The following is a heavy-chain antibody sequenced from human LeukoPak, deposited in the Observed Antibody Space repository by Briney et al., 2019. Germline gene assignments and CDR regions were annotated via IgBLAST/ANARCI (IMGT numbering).Heavy chain of an antibody. Sequence: SETLSLTCTVSGGSVSSHYWSWIRQPSGKGLEWIGYVYHSETTSYNPSLKSRVTISLDTSKSQFSLRLTSLTAADTAVYYCARESYGSGSYGWFDPWGQGALVTVST. V-gene: IGHV4-59*02. J-gene: IGHJ5*02. CDR2: VYHSETT. D-gene: IGHD3-10*01. CDR3: ARESYGSGSYGWFDP. CDR1: GGSVSSHY.